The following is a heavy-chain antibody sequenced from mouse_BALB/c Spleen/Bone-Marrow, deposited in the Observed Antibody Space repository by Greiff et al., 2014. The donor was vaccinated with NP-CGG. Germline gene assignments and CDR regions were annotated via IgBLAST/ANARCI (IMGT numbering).Heavy chain of an antibody. CDR3: ARQYGNYWFAY. CDR1: GFDFSRDW. CDR2: INPDSSTI. V-gene: IGHV4-1*02. D-gene: IGHD2-10*02. J-gene: IGHJ3*01. Sequence: DVKLVESGGGLVQPGGSLKLSCAASGFDFSRDWMTWVRQAPGKGLEWIGEINPDSSTINYAPSLKDKFIISRDNAKNTLDLQMSKVRSEDTALYYCARQYGNYWFAYWGQGTLVTVSA.